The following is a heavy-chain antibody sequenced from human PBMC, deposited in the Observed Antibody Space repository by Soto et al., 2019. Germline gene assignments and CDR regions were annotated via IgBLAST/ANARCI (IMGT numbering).Heavy chain of an antibody. D-gene: IGHD3-9*01. V-gene: IGHV4-31*03. Sequence: KPSETLSLTCTVSGGSISSGGYYWSWIRQHPGKGLEWIGYIYYSGSTYYNPSLKSRVTISVDTSKNQFSLKLSSVTAADTAVYYCARAHYDILTGYYRTSPSDAFDIWGQGTMVTVSS. J-gene: IGHJ3*02. CDR2: IYYSGST. CDR1: GGSISSGGYY. CDR3: ARAHYDILTGYYRTSPSDAFDI.